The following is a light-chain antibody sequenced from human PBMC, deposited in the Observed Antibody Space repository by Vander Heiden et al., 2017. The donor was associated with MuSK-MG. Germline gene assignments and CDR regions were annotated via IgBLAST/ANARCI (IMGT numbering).Light chain of an antibody. J-gene: IGLJ2*01. CDR2: RNS. CDR3: AVSDDGLNAGV. CDR1: SSNIGSNT. V-gene: IGLV1-44*01. Sequence: SVLPQPPSASGTPTLRLTISCSGSSSNIGSNTVNWYQQLPGTAPKLLIDRNSQRLSGVPDRFSGSKAGTLASLEMRGLQSEDEADDYWAVSDDGLNAGVFGGGTKLTVL.